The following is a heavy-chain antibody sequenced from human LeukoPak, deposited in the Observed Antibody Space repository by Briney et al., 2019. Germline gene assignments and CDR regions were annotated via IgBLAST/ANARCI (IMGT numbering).Heavy chain of an antibody. Sequence: GGSLRVSCAASGFTFSSYAMSWGPQAPGKGLEWGSTITTSGDSTYYADSVKGRFTISRDNSKNTLYLQMNSLRAEDTAVYYCAKALSGTLAGNFDYWGQGTLATVSS. J-gene: IGHJ4*02. D-gene: IGHD1-1*01. CDR1: GFTFSSYA. CDR3: AKALSGTLAGNFDY. CDR2: ITTSGDST. V-gene: IGHV3-23*01.